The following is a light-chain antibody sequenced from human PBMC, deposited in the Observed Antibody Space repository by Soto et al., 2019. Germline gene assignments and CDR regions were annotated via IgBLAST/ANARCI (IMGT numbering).Light chain of an antibody. CDR2: DAS. J-gene: IGKJ1*01. Sequence: DIQMTQSPSTRSASVGDRVTVACRASQTIGSWLAWYQQKPGRAPKLLIFDASSLESGIPSRLSGNGSGTEFSLTISGLQPDDFASYYCQQYNSYSGMFGQGTKVEIK. CDR3: QQYNSYSGM. V-gene: IGKV1-5*01. CDR1: QTIGSW.